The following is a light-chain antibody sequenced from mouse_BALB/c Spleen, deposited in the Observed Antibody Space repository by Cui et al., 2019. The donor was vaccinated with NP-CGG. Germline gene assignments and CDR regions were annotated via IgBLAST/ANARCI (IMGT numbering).Light chain of an antibody. J-gene: IGLJ1*01. CDR3: ALWYSNHWV. Sequence: QGVVTQESAPTTSPGETVTLTCRSSTGAVTTSNYANWVQEKSDHLFTGLIGGTNNRAPGVPARFSGSLIGDKAALTITGAQTEDEAIYFCALWYSNHWVFGGGTKLTVL. V-gene: IGLV1*01. CDR2: GTN. CDR1: TGAVTTSNY.